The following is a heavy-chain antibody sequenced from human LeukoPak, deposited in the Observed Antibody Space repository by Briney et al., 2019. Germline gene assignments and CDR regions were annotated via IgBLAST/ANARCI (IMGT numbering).Heavy chain of an antibody. CDR3: ANGRRDYYDSSGPRHAFDI. Sequence: PGGSLRLSCAASGFTFSSYGMHWVRQASGKGLEWVAVISYDGSNKYYADSVKGRFTISRDNSKNTLYLQMNSLRAEDTAVYYCANGRRDYYDSSGPRHAFDIWGQGTMVTVSS. CDR1: GFTFSSYG. CDR2: ISYDGSNK. V-gene: IGHV3-30*18. J-gene: IGHJ3*02. D-gene: IGHD3-22*01.